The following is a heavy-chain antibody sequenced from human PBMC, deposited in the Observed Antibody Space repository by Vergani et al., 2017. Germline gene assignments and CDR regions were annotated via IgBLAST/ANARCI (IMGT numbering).Heavy chain of an antibody. CDR1: GGSISSSTYY. J-gene: IGHJ3*02. Sequence: QLQLQESGPGLVKPSETLSLTCSVSGGSISSSTYYWGWIRQPXGKGLEWIGAIYYTGSTYHNPSLKSRVTISVDTSKNQFSLKLSSVTATDTAVYYCAREGNYYYDSSGHPDAFDIWGQGTMVTVSS. D-gene: IGHD3-22*01. CDR2: IYYTGST. CDR3: AREGNYYYDSSGHPDAFDI. V-gene: IGHV4-39*02.